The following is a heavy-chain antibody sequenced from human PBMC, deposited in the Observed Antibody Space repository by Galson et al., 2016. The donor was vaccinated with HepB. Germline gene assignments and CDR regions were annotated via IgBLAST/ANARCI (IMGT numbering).Heavy chain of an antibody. CDR2: VYASGSS. Sequence: TLSLTCTVSGGALNIGTYYWSWIRQPAGKALEWIGRVYASGSSHYNPPLKSRVTMSVDTSKSQFYLRLTSVTAADTAVYYCASTVAVPDFYFDNWGQGTRVTVSS. D-gene: IGHD6-19*01. V-gene: IGHV4-61*02. CDR3: ASTVAVPDFYFDN. CDR1: GGALNIGTYY. J-gene: IGHJ4*02.